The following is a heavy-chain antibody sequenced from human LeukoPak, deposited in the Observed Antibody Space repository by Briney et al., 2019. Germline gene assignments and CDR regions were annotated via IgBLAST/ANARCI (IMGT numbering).Heavy chain of an antibody. V-gene: IGHV6-1*01. CDR1: EYSVSSNSAA. J-gene: IGHJ6*03. Sequence: SQTLSLTCAISEYSVSSNSAAWNWIRQSPSRGLGWLGRTYYRSKWYYDYAVSVKSRITINPDTSKNQFSLHLNSVTPDDTAVYYCARGPQLVDYYYIDVWGKGTTVTVSS. CDR3: ARGPQLVDYYYIDV. CDR2: TYYRSKWYY. D-gene: IGHD6-13*01.